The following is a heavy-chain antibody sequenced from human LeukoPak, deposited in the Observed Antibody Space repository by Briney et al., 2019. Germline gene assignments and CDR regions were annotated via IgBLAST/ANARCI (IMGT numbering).Heavy chain of an antibody. CDR3: ARHHPSADAFDI. CDR1: GGSISSGGYS. CDR2: IYHSGST. V-gene: IGHV4-30-2*01. Sequence: SETLSLTCAVSGGSISSGGYSWSWIRQPPGKGLEWIGYIYHSGSTYYNPSLKSRVTISVDRSKNQFSLKLSSVTAADTAVYYCARHHPSADAFDIWGQGTMVTVSS. J-gene: IGHJ3*02.